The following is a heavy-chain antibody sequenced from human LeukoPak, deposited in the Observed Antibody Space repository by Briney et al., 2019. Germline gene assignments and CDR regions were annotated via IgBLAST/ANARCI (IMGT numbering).Heavy chain of an antibody. D-gene: IGHD2-21*02. Sequence: SETLSLTFTVSGGSISSSSYYWGWIRQPPGKGLEWIGSIYYSGSTYYNPSLKSRVTISVDTSKNQFSLKLSSVTAADTAVYYCARDRAGVTPFYWGQGTLVTVSS. CDR2: IYYSGST. V-gene: IGHV4-39*07. J-gene: IGHJ4*02. CDR1: GGSISSSSYY. CDR3: ARDRAGVTPFY.